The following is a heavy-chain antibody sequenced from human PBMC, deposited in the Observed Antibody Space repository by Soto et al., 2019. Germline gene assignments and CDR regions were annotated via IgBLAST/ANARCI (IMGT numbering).Heavy chain of an antibody. D-gene: IGHD3-10*01. CDR3: ARDGYDGSGSPYPAY. Sequence: SETLSLTCSVAGGSMSEYFWSWIRQSPGKGLEWIGYIYYLGSTDYNPSLKSRVTISVDTSKRQFSLRLTSVTAADTAVYYCARDGYDGSGSPYPAYWGPGTQVTVS. V-gene: IGHV4-59*01. J-gene: IGHJ4*02. CDR1: GGSMSEYF. CDR2: IYYLGST.